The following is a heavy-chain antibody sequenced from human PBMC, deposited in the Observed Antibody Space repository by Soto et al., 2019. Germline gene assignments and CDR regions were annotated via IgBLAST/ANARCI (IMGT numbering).Heavy chain of an antibody. CDR1: GFTFSGSA. J-gene: IGHJ4*02. CDR2: IRSKANSYAT. D-gene: IGHD6-19*01. V-gene: IGHV3-73*01. CDR3: TRQGSGWIVDY. Sequence: EVQLVESGGGLVQPGGSLKLSCAASGFTFSGSAMHWVRQASGKGLEWVGRIRSKANSYATAYAASVKGRFTISRDDSKNTAYLQMNSLKTEDTAVYYCTRQGSGWIVDYWGQGTLVTLSS.